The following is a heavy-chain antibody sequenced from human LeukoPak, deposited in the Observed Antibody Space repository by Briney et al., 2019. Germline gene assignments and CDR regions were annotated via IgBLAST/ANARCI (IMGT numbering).Heavy chain of an antibody. CDR1: GFTFSSYA. Sequence: TGGSLRLSCAASGFTFSSYAMSWVRQAPGKGLEWVSAISGSGGSTYYADSVKGRFTISRDNSKNTLYLQMNSLRAEDTAVYYCAKVVSTMIVVGIFDYWGQGTLVTVSS. CDR3: AKVVSTMIVVGIFDY. D-gene: IGHD3-22*01. J-gene: IGHJ4*02. CDR2: ISGSGGST. V-gene: IGHV3-23*01.